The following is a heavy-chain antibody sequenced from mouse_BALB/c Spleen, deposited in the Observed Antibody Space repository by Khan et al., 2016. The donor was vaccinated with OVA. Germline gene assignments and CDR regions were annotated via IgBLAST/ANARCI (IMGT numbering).Heavy chain of an antibody. Sequence: VQLQQSGPELVKPGASVKVSCKASGYSFTDYNMYWVKQSHGKSLEWIGYIDPYTGGTTYNQKFKGEATLTVDKSSSTAFMHLNSLTSEDCAVYFCARMIITTDYYAMDYWGQGTSVTVSS. CDR1: GYSFTDYN. CDR2: IDPYTGGT. J-gene: IGHJ4*01. D-gene: IGHD1-1*01. CDR3: ARMIITTDYYAMDY. V-gene: IGHV1S135*01.